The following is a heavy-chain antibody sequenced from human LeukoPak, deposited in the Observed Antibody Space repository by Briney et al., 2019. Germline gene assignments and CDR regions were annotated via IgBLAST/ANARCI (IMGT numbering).Heavy chain of an antibody. CDR3: AKDRALYDISGDRGIFDH. CDR2: IRYDGDTE. CDR1: GFRSSTYG. V-gene: IGHV3-30*02. Sequence: GGSLRLSCEASGFRSSTYGMNWVRQAPGKGPEWVAFIRYDGDTETYTDSVKGRFTISRDNSKNTLYLQMSSLRVEDTAVYYCAKDRALYDISGDRGIFDHWGQGTLITVSS. D-gene: IGHD3-22*01. J-gene: IGHJ4*02.